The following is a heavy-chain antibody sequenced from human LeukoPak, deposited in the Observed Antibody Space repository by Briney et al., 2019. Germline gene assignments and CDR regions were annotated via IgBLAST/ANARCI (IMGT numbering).Heavy chain of an antibody. CDR2: FSGSGGST. D-gene: IGHD6-13*01. CDR3: AKADYSSSWYNFDF. CDR1: GFTFSSSA. J-gene: IGHJ4*02. Sequence: GGSLRLSCAASGFTFSSSAMTWVRQAPGKGLEWVSIFSGSGGSTYYADSVKGRFTIPRDNSKNTLYLQMNSLRAEDAAVYYCAKADYSSSWYNFDFWGQGTLVTVS. V-gene: IGHV3-23*01.